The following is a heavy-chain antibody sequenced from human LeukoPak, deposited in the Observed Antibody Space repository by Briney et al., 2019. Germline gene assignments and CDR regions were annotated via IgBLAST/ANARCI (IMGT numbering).Heavy chain of an antibody. CDR3: AGDPNGDYIGAFWFDP. D-gene: IGHD4-17*01. CDR1: GFTFSNYA. CDR2: IRGSGDGT. Sequence: GGSLRLSCATSGFTFSNYAMMWVRQAPGKGLEWVSAIRGSGDGTHYADSVKGRFTTSRDNSKNTLFLQMNSLRADDTAIYYCAGDPNGDYIGAFWFDPWGQGTLVSVSS. J-gene: IGHJ5*02. V-gene: IGHV3-23*01.